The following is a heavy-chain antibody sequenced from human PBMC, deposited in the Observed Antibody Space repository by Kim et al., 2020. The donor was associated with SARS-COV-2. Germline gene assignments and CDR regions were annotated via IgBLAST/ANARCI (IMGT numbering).Heavy chain of an antibody. Sequence: GGSLKISCKGSGYRFTTYWIGWVRQMPGKGLEWMGFIYPGDSDTRYSPSFQGQVTISADTSISTAYLQWSSLKASDTAMYYCARRDYYDSRGYSFDYWGQGTLVTVSS. V-gene: IGHV5-51*01. CDR2: IYPGDSDT. J-gene: IGHJ4*02. CDR3: ARRDYYDSRGYSFDY. D-gene: IGHD3-22*01. CDR1: GYRFTTYW.